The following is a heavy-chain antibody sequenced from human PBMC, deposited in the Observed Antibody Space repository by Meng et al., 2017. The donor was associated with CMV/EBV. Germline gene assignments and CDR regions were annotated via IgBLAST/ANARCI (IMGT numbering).Heavy chain of an antibody. D-gene: IGHD5-18*01. CDR3: ARDQGRGYSYGRDYYGMDV. J-gene: IGHJ6*02. V-gene: IGHV4-39*07. CDR1: GGSISSSSYY. CDR2: IYYSGST. Sequence: SETLSLTCTVSGGSISSSSYYWGWSRQPPGKGLEWIGSIYYSGSTYYNPSLKRRVTKSVDTSKNQFSLKLSSVTAADTAVYYGARDQGRGYSYGRDYYGMDVWGQGTTVTVSS.